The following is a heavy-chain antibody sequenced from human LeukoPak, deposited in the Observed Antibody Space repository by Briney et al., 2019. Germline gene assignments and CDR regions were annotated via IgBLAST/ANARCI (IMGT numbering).Heavy chain of an antibody. CDR2: INHSGST. Sequence: SETLSLTCAVYGGSFSGYYWSWIRQPPGKGLEWIGEINHSGSTNYNPSLKSRVTISVDTSKNQFSLKLSSVTAADTAVYYCARVRRTYYYYMDVWGKGTTVTVSS. CDR1: GGSFSGYY. J-gene: IGHJ6*03. V-gene: IGHV4-34*01. CDR3: ARVRRTYYYYMDV.